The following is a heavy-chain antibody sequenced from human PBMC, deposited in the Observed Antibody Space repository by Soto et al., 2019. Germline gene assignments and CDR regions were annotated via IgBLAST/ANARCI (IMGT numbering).Heavy chain of an antibody. Sequence: QVQLEESGGGLVKPGESLRLSCAASGFTFSAVYMSWIRQAPNKGLEYISYISSSGTSANYADSVKGRFTNSRDNAKNSPYLQMNSLRAEDTAVYYCARDRGAVTGQYFDYWGQGALVTVSS. V-gene: IGHV3-11*05. CDR2: ISSSGTSA. D-gene: IGHD6-19*01. J-gene: IGHJ4*02. CDR3: ARDRGAVTGQYFDY. CDR1: GFTFSAVY.